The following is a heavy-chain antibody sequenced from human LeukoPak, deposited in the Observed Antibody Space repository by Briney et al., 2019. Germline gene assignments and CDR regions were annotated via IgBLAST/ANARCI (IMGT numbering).Heavy chain of an antibody. CDR1: GFTFSRYA. D-gene: IGHD2-2*01. V-gene: IGHV3-64*01. CDR3: ARGPVPDATHNFDY. CDR2: ISSNGGST. J-gene: IGHJ4*02. Sequence: PGGSLRLSCAASGFTFSRYAMHWVRQAPGKGLEYVSAISSNGGSTYYANSVKGRFTISRDNSRENSKNTLYLQMGSLRAEDMAVYYCARGPVPDATHNFDYWGQGTLVSVSS.